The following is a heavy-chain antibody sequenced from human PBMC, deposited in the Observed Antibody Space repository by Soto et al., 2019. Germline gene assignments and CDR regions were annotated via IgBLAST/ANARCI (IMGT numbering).Heavy chain of an antibody. V-gene: IGHV3-48*02. Sequence: GGSLRLSCAASGFTFSSYSMNWVRQAPGKGLEWVSYISSSSSTIYYADSVKGRFTISRDNAKNSLYLQMNSLRDEDTAVYYCARDLQITMIVVSVDGPWGQGTLVTVSS. CDR2: ISSSSSTI. CDR3: ARDLQITMIVVSVDGP. CDR1: GFTFSSYS. D-gene: IGHD3-22*01. J-gene: IGHJ5*02.